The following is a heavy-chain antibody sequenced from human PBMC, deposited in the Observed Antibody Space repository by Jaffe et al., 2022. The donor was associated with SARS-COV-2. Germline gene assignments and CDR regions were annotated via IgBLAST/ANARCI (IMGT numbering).Heavy chain of an antibody. CDR1: GFTFSSYS. Sequence: EVQLVESGGGLVKPGGSLRLSCAASGFTFSSYSMNWVRQAPGKGLEWVSSISSSSSYIYYADSVKGRFTISRDNAKNSLYLQMNSLRAEDTAVYYCARGRPATPGGFVVVVAATGAFDIWGQGTMVTVSS. V-gene: IGHV3-21*01. D-gene: IGHD2-15*01. CDR2: ISSSSSYI. CDR3: ARGRPATPGGFVVVVAATGAFDI. J-gene: IGHJ3*02.